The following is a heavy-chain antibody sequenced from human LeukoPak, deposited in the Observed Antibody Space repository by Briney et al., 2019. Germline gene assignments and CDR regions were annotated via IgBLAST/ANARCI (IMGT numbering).Heavy chain of an antibody. CDR1: GFTFSGSA. J-gene: IGHJ4*02. Sequence: QPGGSLRLSCAASGFTFSGSAMHWVRQASGKGLEWVGRIRSKANSYATAYAASVKGRFTISRDDSKNTAYLQMNSLKTEDTAVYYCTRPQTRYSSSWYYFDYWGQGTLVTVSS. D-gene: IGHD6-13*01. V-gene: IGHV3-73*01. CDR2: IRSKANSYAT. CDR3: TRPQTRYSSSWYYFDY.